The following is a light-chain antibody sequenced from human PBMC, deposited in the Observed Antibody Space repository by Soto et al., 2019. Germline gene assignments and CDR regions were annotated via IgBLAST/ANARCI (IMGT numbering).Light chain of an antibody. Sequence: QSALTQPASVSGSPGQSITISCTGTSSDVGGYNYVSWYQQHPGKAPQLMIYEVSNRPSGVSNRFSGSKSGNTASLTISGLQAEDEADYYCSSYTSSSPYYVFGTGTKLTVL. CDR1: SSDVGGYNY. CDR2: EVS. CDR3: SSYTSSSPYYV. V-gene: IGLV2-14*01. J-gene: IGLJ1*01.